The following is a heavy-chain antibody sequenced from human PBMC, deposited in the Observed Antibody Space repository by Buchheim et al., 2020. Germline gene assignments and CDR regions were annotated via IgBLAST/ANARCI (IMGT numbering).Heavy chain of an antibody. D-gene: IGHD3-3*01. CDR2: IYYSGST. J-gene: IGHJ5*02. CDR1: GGSISSSSYY. Sequence: QLQLQESGPGLVKPSETLSLTCTVSGGSISSSSYYWGWIRQPPGKGLEWIGSIYYSGSTYYNPSLKSRVTISVDTPKNQFSLKLSSVTAADTAVYYCARQPPGGYYDFWSGYYGWFDPWGQGTL. CDR3: ARQPPGGYYDFWSGYYGWFDP. V-gene: IGHV4-39*01.